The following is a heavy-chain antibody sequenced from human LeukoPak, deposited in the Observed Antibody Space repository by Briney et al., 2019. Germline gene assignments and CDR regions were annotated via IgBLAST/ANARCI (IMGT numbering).Heavy chain of an antibody. Sequence: ASVKVSCKASGGTFSSYAISWVRQAPGQGLEWMGGIIPIFGTANYAQKFQGRVTITTDESTSTAYMELSSLRSEDTAVYYCARTRDIVVVPAAMGAFDIWGQGTMVTVSS. CDR2: IIPIFGTA. J-gene: IGHJ3*02. D-gene: IGHD2-2*01. CDR1: GGTFSSYA. V-gene: IGHV1-69*05. CDR3: ARTRDIVVVPAAMGAFDI.